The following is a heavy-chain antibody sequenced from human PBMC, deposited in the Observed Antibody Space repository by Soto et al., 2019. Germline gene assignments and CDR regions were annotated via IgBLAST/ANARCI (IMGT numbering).Heavy chain of an antibody. V-gene: IGHV3-30*18. Sequence: PGGSLRLSCAASGFTFSSYGMHWVRQAPGKGLEWVAVISYDGSNKYYADSVKGRFTISRDNSKNTLYLQMNSLRVEDTAVYYCAKESGTSYYFDYWGQGTLVTVSS. J-gene: IGHJ4*02. D-gene: IGHD3-16*02. CDR1: GFTFSSYG. CDR3: AKESGTSYYFDY. CDR2: ISYDGSNK.